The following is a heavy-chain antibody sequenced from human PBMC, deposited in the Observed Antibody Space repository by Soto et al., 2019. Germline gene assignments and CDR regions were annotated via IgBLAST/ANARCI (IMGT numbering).Heavy chain of an antibody. Sequence: GGSLRLSCAASGFTFSSYAMSWVRQAPGKGLEWVSAISGSGGSTYYADSVKGRFTISRDNSKNTLYLQMNSLRAEDTAVYYCAKSPITIFGREYYYYMDVWGKGTTVTVSS. CDR2: ISGSGGST. D-gene: IGHD3-3*01. V-gene: IGHV3-23*01. CDR1: GFTFSSYA. CDR3: AKSPITIFGREYYYYMDV. J-gene: IGHJ6*03.